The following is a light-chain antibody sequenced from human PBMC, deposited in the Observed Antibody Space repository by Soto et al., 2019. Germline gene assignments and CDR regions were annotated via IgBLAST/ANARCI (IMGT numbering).Light chain of an antibody. Sequence: EIVMTQSPATLSVSPGERATLSYRASQSVSSNFAWYQQKPGQAPRLLIYGASTRATGIPARFSGSGSGTEFTLTISSLQSEDFAVYYCQQYNNWTRTFGQGTKV. J-gene: IGKJ1*01. V-gene: IGKV3-15*01. CDR2: GAS. CDR1: QSVSSN. CDR3: QQYNNWTRT.